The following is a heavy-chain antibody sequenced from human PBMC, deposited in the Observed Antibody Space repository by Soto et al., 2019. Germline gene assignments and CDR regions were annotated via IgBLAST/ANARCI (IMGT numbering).Heavy chain of an antibody. CDR2: IIPIFGTA. Sequence: SVRVSCKASGGTFSSYAISWVRQAPGQGLEWMGGIIPIFGTANYAQKFQGRVTITADESTSTAYMELSSLRSEDTAVYYCARDQVVVVPAAIHYYYYYGMDVWGQGTTVTVSS. CDR3: ARDQVVVVPAAIHYYYYYGMDV. CDR1: GGTFSSYA. J-gene: IGHJ6*02. V-gene: IGHV1-69*13. D-gene: IGHD2-2*01.